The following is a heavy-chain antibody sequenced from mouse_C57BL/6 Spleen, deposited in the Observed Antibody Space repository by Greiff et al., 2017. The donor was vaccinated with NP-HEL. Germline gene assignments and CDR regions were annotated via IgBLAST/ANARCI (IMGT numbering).Heavy chain of an antibody. J-gene: IGHJ2*01. CDR2: ISDGGSYT. CDR1: GFTFSSYA. CDR3: ARDHSYYFDY. V-gene: IGHV5-4*01. Sequence: EVMLVESGGGLVKPGGSLKLSCAASGFTFSSYAMSWVRQTPEKRLEWVATISDGGSYTYYPDNVKGRFTISRDNAKNNLYLQMSHLKSEDTAMYYCARDHSYYFDYWGQGTTLTVSS.